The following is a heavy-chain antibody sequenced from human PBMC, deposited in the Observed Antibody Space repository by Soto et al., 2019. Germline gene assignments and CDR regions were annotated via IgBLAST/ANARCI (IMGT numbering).Heavy chain of an antibody. CDR2: IYWDDDK. Sequence: ITLKESGPTLVKPTQTLTLTCTFSGFSLSTSGVGVGWIRQPPGKALEWLAVIYWDDDKRYSPSLKSRLTITKDTSKNQVVLTMTNMDPVDTATYYCAYRGTSGWSPFLDSWGQGTLVTVSS. V-gene: IGHV2-5*02. CDR1: GFSLSTSGVG. CDR3: AYRGTSGWSPFLDS. D-gene: IGHD6-19*01. J-gene: IGHJ4*02.